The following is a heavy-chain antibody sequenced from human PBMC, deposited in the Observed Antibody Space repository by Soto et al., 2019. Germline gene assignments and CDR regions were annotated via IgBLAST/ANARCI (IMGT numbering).Heavy chain of an antibody. CDR3: ACSHLYYDSSGYPYY. J-gene: IGHJ4*02. V-gene: IGHV1-18*04. CDR2: IGAHNGDT. Sequence: ASVKVSCKASGYTFTDYFLHWVRQAPGQGLEWMGWIGAHNGDTNYAQNFRGRVTMTTDTSTTTSYMELRSLTSDDTAVYYCACSHLYYDSSGYPYYWGQGTLVTVSA. D-gene: IGHD3-22*01. CDR1: GYTFTDYF.